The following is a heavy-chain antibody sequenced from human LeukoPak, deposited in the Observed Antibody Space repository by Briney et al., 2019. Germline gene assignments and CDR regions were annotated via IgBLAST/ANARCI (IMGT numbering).Heavy chain of an antibody. CDR1: GVTFDDYP. J-gene: IGHJ4*02. Sequence: GGSLRLSCAASGVTFDDYPMHWVRQGPGKGLEWLSLISGGGATTYYADSVKGRFHISRDNIKTSLYLQMNSLRTEDHALYHCAKDYYWGQGTLVTVSS. CDR3: AKDYY. V-gene: IGHV3-43*02. CDR2: ISGGGATT.